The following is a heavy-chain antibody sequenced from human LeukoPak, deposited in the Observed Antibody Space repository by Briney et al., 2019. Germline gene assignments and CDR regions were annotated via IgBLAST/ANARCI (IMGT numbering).Heavy chain of an antibody. V-gene: IGHV1-69*06. Sequence: GASVKVSCKASGGTFSSYAISWVRQAPGQGLEWMGGIIPIFGTANYAQKFQGRVTITADKSTSTAYMELSSLRSEDTAVYYCARSRPRAAAGPNYYHYYMDVWGKGTTVTVSS. CDR3: ARSRPRAAAGPNYYHYYMDV. J-gene: IGHJ6*03. CDR2: IIPIFGTA. CDR1: GGTFSSYA. D-gene: IGHD6-13*01.